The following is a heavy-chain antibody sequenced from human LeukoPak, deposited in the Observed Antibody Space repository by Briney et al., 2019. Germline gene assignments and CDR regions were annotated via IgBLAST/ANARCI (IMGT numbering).Heavy chain of an antibody. D-gene: IGHD3-22*01. J-gene: IGHJ4*02. CDR2: IYHSGTT. V-gene: IGHV4-38-2*02. CDR3: ARVKRSYDSSGYPYLFDY. Sequence: SETLSLTCTVSGDSISSGHYWGWIRQPPGKGLEWIGSIYHSGTTYYNPSLKSRVTISVDTSKNQFSLKLSSVTAADTAVYYCARVKRSYDSSGYPYLFDYWGQGTLVTVSS. CDR1: GDSISSGHY.